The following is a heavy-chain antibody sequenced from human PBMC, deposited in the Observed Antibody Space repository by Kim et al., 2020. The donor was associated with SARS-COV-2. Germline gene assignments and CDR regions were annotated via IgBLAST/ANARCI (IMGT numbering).Heavy chain of an antibody. CDR3: AREGIAVGTYDY. D-gene: IGHD6-19*01. V-gene: IGHV1-18*01. Sequence: NHAQTLPGRGTMTTDTSTSTAYMELRSLRSDDTAVYYCAREGIAVGTYDYWGQGTLVTVSS. J-gene: IGHJ4*02.